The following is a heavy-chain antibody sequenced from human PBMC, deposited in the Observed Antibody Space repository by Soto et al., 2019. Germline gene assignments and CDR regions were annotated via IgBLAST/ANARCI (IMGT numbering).Heavy chain of an antibody. J-gene: IGHJ4*02. V-gene: IGHV3-48*01. Sequence: PGGSLRFSCAASGFTFSSYSMNWVRQAPGKGLEWVSYISSSSSTIYYADSVKGRFTISRDNAKNSLYLQMNSLRAEDTAVYYCARDMYDYVWGRYRSPPFDHWGQGTLVTVPS. D-gene: IGHD3-16*02. CDR1: GFTFSSYS. CDR2: ISSSSSTI. CDR3: ARDMYDYVWGRYRSPPFDH.